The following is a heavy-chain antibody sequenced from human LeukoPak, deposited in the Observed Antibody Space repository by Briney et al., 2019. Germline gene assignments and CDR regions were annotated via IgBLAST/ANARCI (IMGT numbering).Heavy chain of an antibody. V-gene: IGHV1-2*04. CDR3: ARGGAMGYCSSTSCYAADY. J-gene: IGHJ4*02. D-gene: IGHD2-2*01. CDR2: INPNSGGT. Sequence: ASVKVSCKASGYTFTGCYMHWVRQAPGQGLEWMGWINPNSGGTNYAQKFQGWVTMTRDTSISTAYMELSRLRSDDTAVYYCARGGAMGYCSSTSCYAADYWGQGTLVTVSS. CDR1: GYTFTGCY.